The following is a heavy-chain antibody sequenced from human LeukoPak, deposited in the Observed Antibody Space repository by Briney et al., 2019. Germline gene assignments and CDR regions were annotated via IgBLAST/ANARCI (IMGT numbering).Heavy chain of an antibody. CDR1: GGSISSYY. D-gene: IGHD3-22*01. CDR3: ARAMIDDAFDI. J-gene: IGHJ3*02. Sequence: PSETLPLTCTVSGGSISSYYWSWIRQPPGKGLEWIGYIYYSGSTNYNPSLKSRVTISVDTSKNQFSLELSSVTAADTAVYYCARAMIDDAFDIWGQGTMVTVSS. V-gene: IGHV4-59*01. CDR2: IYYSGST.